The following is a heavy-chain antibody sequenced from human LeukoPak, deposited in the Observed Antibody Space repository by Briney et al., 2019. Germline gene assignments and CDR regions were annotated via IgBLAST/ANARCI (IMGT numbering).Heavy chain of an antibody. CDR1: GFTSSSYW. J-gene: IGHJ6*02. CDR3: ASDWYEPPDYYGMDV. Sequence: GSLRLSCAASGFTSSSYWMSWVRQAPGKGLEWVANIKQDGSEKYYVDSVKGRFTISRDNAKKSLSLQMNSLRGEDTAVYYCASDWYEPPDYYGMDVWGQGTTVTVSS. CDR2: IKQDGSEK. V-gene: IGHV3-7*01. D-gene: IGHD6-13*01.